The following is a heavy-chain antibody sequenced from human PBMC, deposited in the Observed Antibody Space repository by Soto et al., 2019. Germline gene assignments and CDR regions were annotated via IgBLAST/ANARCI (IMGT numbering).Heavy chain of an antibody. J-gene: IGHJ5*02. CDR3: ARDFERSAIGP. V-gene: IGHV4-30-2*01. Sequence: SETLSLTCTVSGGSISNAAYSWSWIRQPPGKGLEWIGYIYPSGDTYYNPSLRSRVTISADTSENKFSLTLKSVTAADTAVYFCARDFERSAIGPWGQGTSVTVSS. D-gene: IGHD3-9*01. CDR2: IYPSGDT. CDR1: GGSISNAAYS.